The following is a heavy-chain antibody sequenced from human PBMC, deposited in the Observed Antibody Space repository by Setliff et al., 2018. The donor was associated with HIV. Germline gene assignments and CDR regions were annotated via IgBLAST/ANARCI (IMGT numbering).Heavy chain of an antibody. J-gene: IGHJ3*02. V-gene: IGHV4-59*11. CDR1: GGSISSHY. Sequence: SETLSLTCTVSGGSISSHYWSWIRQPPGRGLEWIGYISNYGSPSYSPSLESRVTILLDTSKNQFSLRLSSVTAADTAVYFCARWGASGGRPDWHAFDMWGQGTMVTVSS. D-gene: IGHD2-15*01. CDR2: ISNYGSP. CDR3: ARWGASGGRPDWHAFDM.